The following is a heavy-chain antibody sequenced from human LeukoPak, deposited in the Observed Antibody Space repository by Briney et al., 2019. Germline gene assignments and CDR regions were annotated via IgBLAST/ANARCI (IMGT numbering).Heavy chain of an antibody. V-gene: IGHV1-2*02. CDR2: IKPNSGDT. D-gene: IGHD7-27*01. J-gene: IGHJ4*02. CDR1: GYTFIGYY. Sequence: GASVKVSCKASGYTFIGYYIHWVRQAPGQGLEWMGWIKPNSGDTNYVEKFQSRVTMTRDTSISTAYMELSRLRSDDTAMYYCATFDQDWGTFHYWGQGTLVTVSS. CDR3: ATFDQDWGTFHY.